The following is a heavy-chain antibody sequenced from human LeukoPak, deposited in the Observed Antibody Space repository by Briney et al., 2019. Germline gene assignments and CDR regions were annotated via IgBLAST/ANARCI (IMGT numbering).Heavy chain of an antibody. Sequence: GGSLRLSCAASGFTFSSYAMSWVRQAPGKGLEWVSAISGSGGSTYYADSVKGRFTISRDNSKDTLYLQMNSLRAEDTAVYYCAKEGVLRFLEWSQYYFDYWGQGTLVTVSS. CDR1: GFTFSSYA. CDR2: ISGSGGST. J-gene: IGHJ4*02. D-gene: IGHD3-3*01. CDR3: AKEGVLRFLEWSQYYFDY. V-gene: IGHV3-23*01.